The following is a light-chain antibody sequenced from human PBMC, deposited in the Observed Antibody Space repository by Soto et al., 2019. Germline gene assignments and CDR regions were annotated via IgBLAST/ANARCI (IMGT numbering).Light chain of an antibody. J-gene: IGLJ1*01. Sequence: VLTQPPSASGTPGQRVTISCSGGSSNIGTNAVNWYQQPPGTAPKLLIYNNNQRPSGVPDRFSGSKSGTSASLAISGLQSEDEADYYCAAWDDSLNGYVFGTGTKVTVL. V-gene: IGLV1-44*01. CDR3: AAWDDSLNGYV. CDR2: NNN. CDR1: SSNIGTNA.